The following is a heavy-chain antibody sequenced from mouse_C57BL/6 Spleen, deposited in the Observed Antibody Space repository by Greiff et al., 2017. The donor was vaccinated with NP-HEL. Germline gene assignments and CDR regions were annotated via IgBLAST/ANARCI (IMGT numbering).Heavy chain of an antibody. J-gene: IGHJ3*01. CDR1: GYTFTDYE. CDR2: IDPETGGT. V-gene: IGHV1-15*01. D-gene: IGHD2-4*01. Sequence: QVQLQQSGAELVRPGASVTLSCKASGYTFTDYEMHWVKQTPVHGLEWIGAIDPETGGTAYNQKFKGKAILTADKSSSTAYMELRSLTSEDSAVYYCTTFMITSSGFAYWGQGTLVTVSA. CDR3: TTFMITSSGFAY.